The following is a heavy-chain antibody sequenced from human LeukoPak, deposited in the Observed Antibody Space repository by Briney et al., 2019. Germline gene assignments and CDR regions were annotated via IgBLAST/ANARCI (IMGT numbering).Heavy chain of an antibody. J-gene: IGHJ4*02. D-gene: IGHD2-2*01. CDR2: ISGSGGST. CDR1: GFTFSSYA. CDR3: AKDDSPYTSCCPHFDY. Sequence: GGSLRLSCAASGFTFSSYAMSWVRQAPGKGLEWVSAISGSGGSTYYADSVKGRFTISRDNSKNTLYLQMNSLRAEDTAVYYCAKDDSPYTSCCPHFDYWGQGTLVTVSS. V-gene: IGHV3-23*01.